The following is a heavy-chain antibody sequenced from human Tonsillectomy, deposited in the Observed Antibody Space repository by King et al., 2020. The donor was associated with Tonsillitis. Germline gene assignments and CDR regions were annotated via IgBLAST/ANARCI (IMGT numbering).Heavy chain of an antibody. CDR2: IYPGDSDT. CDR3: ARPSSNQFYFDY. Sequence: VQLVESGAEGKKPGESVKISCKTSGYSFTTYWIGWVRQMPGKGLEWMGIIYPGDSDTRYSPSFQGQVTISADKSISTAYLPWSSLKASDPAMYFCARPSSNQFYFDYWGQGTLVTVSS. J-gene: IGHJ4*02. CDR1: GYSFTTYW. V-gene: IGHV5-51*01. D-gene: IGHD1-14*01.